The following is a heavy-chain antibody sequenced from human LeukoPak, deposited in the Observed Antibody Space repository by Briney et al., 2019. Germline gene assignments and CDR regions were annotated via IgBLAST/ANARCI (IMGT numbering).Heavy chain of an antibody. CDR2: ITGSGIST. Sequence: GGSLRLSCAASGFTFSNYAMSWVRQAPGKGLEWVSAITGSGISTYYADSVKGRFTMSRDNSKNTLYLQKNSLRAEDTAVYYCAKALSGSYSNFDYWGQGTLVTVSS. J-gene: IGHJ4*02. D-gene: IGHD1-26*01. CDR3: AKALSGSYSNFDY. V-gene: IGHV3-23*01. CDR1: GFTFSNYA.